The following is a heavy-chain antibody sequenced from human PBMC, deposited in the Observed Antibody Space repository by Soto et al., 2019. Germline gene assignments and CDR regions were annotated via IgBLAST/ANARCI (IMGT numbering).Heavy chain of an antibody. Sequence: QVQLVQSGAEVKKPGSSVKVSCKASGGTFSSYTISWERQAPGQGLEWMGRIIPILGIANYAQKFQGRVTITADKSTSTAYMELSSLRSEDTAVYYCARDRVPAATTYYYYYYMDVWGKGTTVTVSS. J-gene: IGHJ6*03. CDR2: IIPILGIA. V-gene: IGHV1-69*08. CDR1: GGTFSSYT. D-gene: IGHD2-2*01. CDR3: ARDRVPAATTYYYYYYMDV.